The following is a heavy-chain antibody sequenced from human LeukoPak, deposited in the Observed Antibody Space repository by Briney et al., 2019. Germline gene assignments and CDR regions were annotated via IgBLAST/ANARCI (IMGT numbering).Heavy chain of an antibody. Sequence: GGSLRLSCAASGFTFSSCAMDWVPHAPGMGLNWLSTITNLGGATYYAYYVNGRFTVSTDNSQNTLYLQMNSLRADDTAIYYCAKWGNNCYTLLDCWGQGTLVTVSS. CDR1: GFTFSSCA. CDR3: AKWGNNCYTLLDC. J-gene: IGHJ4*02. V-gene: IGHV3-23*01. CDR2: ITNLGGAT. D-gene: IGHD3-16*02.